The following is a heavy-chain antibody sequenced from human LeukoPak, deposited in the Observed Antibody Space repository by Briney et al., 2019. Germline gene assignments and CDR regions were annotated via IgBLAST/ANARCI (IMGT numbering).Heavy chain of an antibody. CDR3: ATVGRMVPSVDAFDI. J-gene: IGHJ3*02. V-gene: IGHV3-21*01. CDR2: ISSSSSYI. D-gene: IGHD1-14*01. CDR1: GFTFSSYS. Sequence: GGSLRLSCAASGFTFSSYSMNWVRQAPGKGLEWVSSISSSSSYIYYADSVKGRFTISRDNAKNSLYLQMNSLRAEDTAVYYCATVGRMVPSVDAFDIWGQGTMVTVSS.